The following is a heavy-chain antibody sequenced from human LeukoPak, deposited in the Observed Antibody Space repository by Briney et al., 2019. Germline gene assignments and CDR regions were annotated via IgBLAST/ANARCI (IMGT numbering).Heavy chain of an antibody. V-gene: IGHV3-33*01. CDR3: ARDRAAAGTGDAFDI. D-gene: IGHD6-13*01. CDR1: GFTFSSYS. J-gene: IGHJ3*02. CDR2: IWYDGSNK. Sequence: GGSLRLSCAASGFTFSSYSMHWVRQAPGKGLEWVAVIWYDGSNKYYADSVKGRFTISRDNSKNTLYLQMNSLRAEDTAVYYCARDRAAAGTGDAFDIWGQGTMVTVSS.